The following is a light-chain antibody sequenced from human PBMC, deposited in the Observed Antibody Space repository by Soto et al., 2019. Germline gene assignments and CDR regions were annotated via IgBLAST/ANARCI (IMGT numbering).Light chain of an antibody. Sequence: HSVLAQPPSVYGAPGQRVTISCTGSSSNIGAGYDVHWYQQLPGTAPKPLIYGNSNRPSGVPDRFSGSKSGTSASLAITGLQAEDEADYYCQSYDNSLSGYVFGTGTKVTVL. CDR2: GNS. CDR1: SSNIGAGYD. J-gene: IGLJ1*01. CDR3: QSYDNSLSGYV. V-gene: IGLV1-40*01.